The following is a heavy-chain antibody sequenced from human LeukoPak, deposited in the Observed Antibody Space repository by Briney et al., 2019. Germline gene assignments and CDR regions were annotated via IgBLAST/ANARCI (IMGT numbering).Heavy chain of an antibody. J-gene: IGHJ4*02. CDR3: ARDLGYSSGCPAD. Sequence: PGGSLRLSCAASGFTFSSYSINWVRQAPGKGLEWVSSISSSGSYIYYADSVKGRFTISRDNAKNSLNLQMNSLRAEDTAVYYCARDLGYSSGCPADWGQGTLVTVSS. V-gene: IGHV3-21*01. CDR1: GFTFSSYS. D-gene: IGHD6-19*01. CDR2: ISSSGSYI.